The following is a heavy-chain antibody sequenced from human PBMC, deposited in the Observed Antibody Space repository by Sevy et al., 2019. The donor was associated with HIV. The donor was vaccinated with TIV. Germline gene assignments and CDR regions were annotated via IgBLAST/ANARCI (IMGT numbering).Heavy chain of an antibody. V-gene: IGHV1-24*01. CDR3: ATHIYDKGPFDY. J-gene: IGHJ4*02. D-gene: IGHD3-16*01. CDR1: GYTLTELS. CDR2: FDREDGET. Sequence: ASVKVSCKVSGYTLTELSMHWVRQAPGKGLEWMGGFDREDGETIYAQKLQGRATMTEDTTTDTAYMELSSLRSEDTAGYYCATHIYDKGPFDYWGQGTLVTVSS.